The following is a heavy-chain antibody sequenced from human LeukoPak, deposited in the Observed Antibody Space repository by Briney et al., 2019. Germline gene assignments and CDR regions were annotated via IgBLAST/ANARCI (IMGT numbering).Heavy chain of an antibody. CDR1: GFTFSSYG. J-gene: IGHJ4*02. Sequence: QPGGSLRLSCAASGFTFSSYGMHWVRQAPGKGLEWVAVIWYDGSNKYYADSVKGRFTISRDNSKNTLYLQMNSLRAEDTAVYYCARDPGYGDYAYFFDYWGQGTLVTVSS. CDR2: IWYDGSNK. V-gene: IGHV3-33*01. D-gene: IGHD4-17*01. CDR3: ARDPGYGDYAYFFDY.